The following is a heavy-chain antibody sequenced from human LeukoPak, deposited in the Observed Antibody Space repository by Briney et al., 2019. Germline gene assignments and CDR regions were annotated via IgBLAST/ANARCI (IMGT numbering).Heavy chain of an antibody. Sequence: GESLKISCKISGYILTRNWIGWVRQLPGRGLEWMGRVHPIDYETTYNPSFQGQVTISADRSVNTAYVQWNSLKASDTAMYYCARQRDYGDDVYSRYFDYWGQGNLVTVSS. D-gene: IGHD4-17*01. CDR3: ARQRDYGDDVYSRYFDY. V-gene: IGHV5-51*01. CDR2: VHPIDYET. J-gene: IGHJ4*02. CDR1: GYILTRNW.